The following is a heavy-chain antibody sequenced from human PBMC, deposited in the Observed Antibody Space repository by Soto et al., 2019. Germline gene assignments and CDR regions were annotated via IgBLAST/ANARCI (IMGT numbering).Heavy chain of an antibody. V-gene: IGHV3-23*01. CDR3: AREDLGFLEWSFIPDGLDV. Sequence: EVQLLESGGGLVQPGRSLRLSCAASGFTFSDYAMTWVRQAPGKGLEWISTISSDDNTYYADSVKGRFTISRDNSPNTPFLKMKSPRAEDTALYYCAREDLGFLEWSFIPDGLDVWGQGTTVTVSS. CDR2: ISSDDNT. D-gene: IGHD3-3*01. J-gene: IGHJ6*02. CDR1: GFTFSDYA.